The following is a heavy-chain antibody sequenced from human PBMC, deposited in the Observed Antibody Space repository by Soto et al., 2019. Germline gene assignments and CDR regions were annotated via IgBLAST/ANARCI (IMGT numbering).Heavy chain of an antibody. CDR2: IRGSGGTT. D-gene: IGHD6-19*01. Sequence: EVRLWESGGGLVQPGGSLRLSCAASGFTFSSYAMSWLRQAPGKGLEWVSLIRGSGGTTKYADPVIGRFTISRDNSKNTLYLEMNSLRDEATAVYYCAKARYTAGWYQFDYWGQGTLVSVSS. V-gene: IGHV3-23*01. CDR1: GFTFSSYA. CDR3: AKARYTAGWYQFDY. J-gene: IGHJ4*02.